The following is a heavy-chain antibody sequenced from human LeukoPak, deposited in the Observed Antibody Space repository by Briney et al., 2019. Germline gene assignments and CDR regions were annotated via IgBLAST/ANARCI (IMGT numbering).Heavy chain of an antibody. D-gene: IGHD3-16*02. CDR1: GGSFSGYY. J-gene: IGHJ4*02. Sequence: SETLSLTCAVYGGSFSGYYWSWIRQPPGKGLEWIGYIYYSGSTYYNPSLKSRVTISVDTSKNQFSLKLSSVTAADTAVYYCARGGYDYVWGSYRYKESRGQGTLVTVSS. CDR3: ARGGYDYVWGSYRYKES. CDR2: IYYSGST. V-gene: IGHV4-34*01.